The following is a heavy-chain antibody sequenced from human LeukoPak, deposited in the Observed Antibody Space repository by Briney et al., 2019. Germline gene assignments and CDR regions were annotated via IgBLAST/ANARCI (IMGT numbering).Heavy chain of an antibody. Sequence: ASVKVSCKTSGYTFADYFIHWVRQAPGQGLEWMGRINANSGVTEYQQKFQGRVTMNRDTSVSTAYVEVNWLISDDTAIYYCARDVSSTPNWEFDYWGQGTLVTVSS. J-gene: IGHJ4*02. V-gene: IGHV1-2*06. D-gene: IGHD1-26*01. CDR2: INANSGVT. CDR3: ARDVSSTPNWEFDY. CDR1: GYTFADYF.